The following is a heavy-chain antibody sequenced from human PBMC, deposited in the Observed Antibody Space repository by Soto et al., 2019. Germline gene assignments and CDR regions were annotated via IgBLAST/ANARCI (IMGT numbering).Heavy chain of an antibody. V-gene: IGHV3-23*01. J-gene: IGHJ4*02. D-gene: IGHD1-26*01. CDR1: GFTFSSYA. CDR3: AKDFVWVGATTAFDY. CDR2: ISGSGGST. Sequence: GGSLRLSCAASGFTFSSYAMSWVRQAPGKGLEWVSAISGSGGSTYYADSVKGRFTISRDNSKNTLYLQMNSLRAEDTAVYYCAKDFVWVGATTAFDYWGQGTLVTVSS.